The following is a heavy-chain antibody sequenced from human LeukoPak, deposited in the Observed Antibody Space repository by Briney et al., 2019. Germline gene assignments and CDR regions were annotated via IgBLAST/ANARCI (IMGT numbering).Heavy chain of an antibody. CDR3: ARGKDIVVVPATYYYYYMDV. V-gene: IGHV4-39*07. CDR1: GVSISSSSYY. CDR2: INHSGST. Sequence: PSETLSLTCTVSGVSISSSSYYWGWIRQPPGKGLEWIGEINHSGSTNYNPSLKSRVTISVDTSKNQFSLKLSSVTAADTAVYYCARGKDIVVVPATYYYYYMDVWGKGTTVTVSS. D-gene: IGHD2-2*01. J-gene: IGHJ6*03.